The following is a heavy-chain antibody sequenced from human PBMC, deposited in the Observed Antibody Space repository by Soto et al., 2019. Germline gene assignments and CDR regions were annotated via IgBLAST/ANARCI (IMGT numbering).Heavy chain of an antibody. CDR1: DDSINSDKYF. CDR2: IYYRGNA. CDR3: ASLEGLAPHPYFFAF. V-gene: IGHV4-39*01. Sequence: SETLSLTCSVSDDSINSDKYFWGWIRQPPGKGLEWIGSIYYRGNAYYNPSLQTRVTISLDKSRSQFSLKLNSVTAADSAVYFCASLEGLAPHPYFFAFCGPGALVTVSA. D-gene: IGHD3-9*01. J-gene: IGHJ4*02.